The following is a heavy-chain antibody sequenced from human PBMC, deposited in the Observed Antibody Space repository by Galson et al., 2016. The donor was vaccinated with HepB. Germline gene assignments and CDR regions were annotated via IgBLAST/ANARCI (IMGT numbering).Heavy chain of an antibody. Sequence: SLRLSCATAGFSFSSYGMHWVRQAPGRGLEWVAVIWYDGSNKYYADSVKGRFTISRDNFKNTLYLQMNSLRAADTAVYYCAVVAALNWFDPWGQGTLVTVSA. CDR2: IWYDGSNK. CDR1: GFSFSSYG. D-gene: IGHD2-15*01. CDR3: AVVAALNWFDP. V-gene: IGHV3-33*01. J-gene: IGHJ5*02.